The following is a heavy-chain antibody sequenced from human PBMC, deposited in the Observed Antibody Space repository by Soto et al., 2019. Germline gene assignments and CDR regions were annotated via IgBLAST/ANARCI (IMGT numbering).Heavy chain of an antibody. CDR2: INSDGSST. Sequence: GGSLSLSCAASGFTFSSYWMHWVRQAPGKGLVWVSRINSDGSSTSYADSVKGRFTISRDNAKNTLYLQMNSLRAEDTAVYYCARARTTGLYAFDIWGQGTMVTVSS. D-gene: IGHD1-1*01. CDR1: GFTFSSYW. CDR3: ARARTTGLYAFDI. V-gene: IGHV3-74*01. J-gene: IGHJ3*02.